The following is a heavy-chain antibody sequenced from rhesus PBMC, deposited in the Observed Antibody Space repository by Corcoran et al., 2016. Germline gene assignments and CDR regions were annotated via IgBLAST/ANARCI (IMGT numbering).Heavy chain of an antibody. D-gene: IGHD3-3*01. CDR2: ISGSGGST. CDR3: ARDRYYNIWTGFDAFDF. CDR1: GGSISSNY. Sequence: QLQLQESGPGLVKPSETLSLTCAVSGGSISSNYWRWIRQPPGKGLEWIGRISGSGGSTDYNPPLKSRVTISPDTSKTQFSLKLSSVTAADTAVYYCARDRYYNIWTGFDAFDFWGQGLRVTVS. V-gene: IGHV4-173*01. J-gene: IGHJ3*01.